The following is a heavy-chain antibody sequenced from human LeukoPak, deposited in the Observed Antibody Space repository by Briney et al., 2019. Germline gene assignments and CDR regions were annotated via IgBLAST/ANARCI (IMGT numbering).Heavy chain of an antibody. CDR3: ARERIAARPTDTNFDY. Sequence: ASVKVSCKASGYTFTSYCMHWVRQAPGQGVECMGIINPSGGSTSYAQKFQGRVTMTRDTSTSTVYMELSSLRSEDTAVYYCARERIAARPTDTNFDYWGQGTLVTVFS. J-gene: IGHJ4*02. CDR1: GYTFTSYC. V-gene: IGHV1-46*01. CDR2: INPSGGST. D-gene: IGHD6-6*01.